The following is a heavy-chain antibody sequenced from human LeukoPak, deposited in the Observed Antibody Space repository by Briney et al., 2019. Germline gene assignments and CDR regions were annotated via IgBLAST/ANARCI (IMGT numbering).Heavy chain of an antibody. V-gene: IGHV1-2*02. D-gene: IGHD1-26*01. J-gene: IGHJ4*02. CDR2: INPNSGGT. CDR3: ARDPGGSYDY. Sequence: RGSMKGSFQAFWYTFTGYYMHWVRQAPGQRVGWMGWINPNSGGTNYAQKFQGRVTMTRDTSISTAYMELSRLRSDDTAVYYCARDPGGSYDYWGQGTLVTVSS. CDR1: WYTFTGYY.